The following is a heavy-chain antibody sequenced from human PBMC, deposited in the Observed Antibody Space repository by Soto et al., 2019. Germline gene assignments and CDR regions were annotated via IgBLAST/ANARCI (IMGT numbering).Heavy chain of an antibody. J-gene: IGHJ3*02. CDR2: IYYSGST. V-gene: IGHV4-30-4*01. Sequence: SSETLSLTCTVSGGSISNCDYYWSWIRQPPGKGLEWIGYIYYSGSTYYNPSLKSRVTISVDTSKNQFSLKLSSVTAADTAVYYCARFPERSGHILGAFDIWGQGTMVTVSS. D-gene: IGHD2-15*01. CDR3: ARFPERSGHILGAFDI. CDR1: GGSISNCDYY.